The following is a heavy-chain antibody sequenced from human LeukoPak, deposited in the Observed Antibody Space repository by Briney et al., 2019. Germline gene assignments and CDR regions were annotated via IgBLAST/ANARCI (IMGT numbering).Heavy chain of an antibody. Sequence: SETLSLTCTVSGGSVSSYYWSWIRQPPGKGLEWIGYIYYSGSTNYNPSLKSRVTISVDTSKNQFSLKLNSVTAADTAVYYCAGGGDSGGYYYPMFDYWGQGTLVTVSS. J-gene: IGHJ4*02. V-gene: IGHV4-59*02. CDR2: IYYSGST. CDR3: AGGGDSGGYYYPMFDY. CDR1: GGSVSSYY. D-gene: IGHD3-22*01.